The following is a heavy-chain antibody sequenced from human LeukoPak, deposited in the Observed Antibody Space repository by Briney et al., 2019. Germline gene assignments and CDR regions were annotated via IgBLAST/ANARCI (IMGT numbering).Heavy chain of an antibody. V-gene: IGHV3-21*01. CDR3: AIDGPDSSSWDFDS. J-gene: IGHJ4*02. CDR2: ISHSRTYI. CDR1: GFTYSSYT. D-gene: IGHD6-13*01. Sequence: GGPLRLYCAASGFTYSSYTMNWVRQAPGLGRDWVSSISHSRTYIYYADSAKGTFTPSRDNGKNSLYLQLDSLRAEDTAVYYCAIDGPDSSSWDFDSWGQESLLTVSS.